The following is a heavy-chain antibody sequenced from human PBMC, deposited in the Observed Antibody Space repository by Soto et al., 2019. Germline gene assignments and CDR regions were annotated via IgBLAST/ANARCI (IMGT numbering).Heavy chain of an antibody. V-gene: IGHV4-59*01. CDR3: ARGQGLYQGMDV. CDR2: IYYSGST. Sequence: SETLSLTCTVSGVSINSYNWNWIRQPPGEGLEWIGYIYYSGSTNYNPSLKSRVTMSVDTSKNQFSLKLSSVTAADTAVYYCARGQGLYQGMDVWGQGTTVTVSS. CDR1: GVSINSYN. J-gene: IGHJ6*02.